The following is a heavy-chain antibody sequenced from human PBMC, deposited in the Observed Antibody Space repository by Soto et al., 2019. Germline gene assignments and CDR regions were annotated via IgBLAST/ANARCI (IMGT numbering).Heavy chain of an antibody. CDR2: ISYDGSNK. Sequence: QVQLVESGGGVVQPGRSLRLSCAASGFTFSSYAMHWVRQAPGKGLEWVAVISYDGSNKYYADSVKGRFTISRDNSKNTLYLQMNSLRAEDTAVYYCARPPKDYYDSSGPFDYGGQGTLVTVSS. J-gene: IGHJ4*02. D-gene: IGHD3-22*01. V-gene: IGHV3-30-3*01. CDR3: ARPPKDYYDSSGPFDY. CDR1: GFTFSSYA.